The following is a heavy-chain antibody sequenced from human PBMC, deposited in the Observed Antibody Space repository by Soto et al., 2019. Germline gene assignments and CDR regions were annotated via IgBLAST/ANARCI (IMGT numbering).Heavy chain of an antibody. CDR2: IHYRGST. V-gene: IGHV4-59*01. CDR1: SGSISGFY. Sequence: SETLSLTCTVSSGSISGFYWSWIRQPPGRGLEWFGYIHYRGSTNYNSSLKSRVTMSVDTSKNQFSLKLTSVTSADTAVYYCARAGIDYDFWSGYSLFDYWGQGALVSVSS. J-gene: IGHJ4*02. D-gene: IGHD3-3*01. CDR3: ARAGIDYDFWSGYSLFDY.